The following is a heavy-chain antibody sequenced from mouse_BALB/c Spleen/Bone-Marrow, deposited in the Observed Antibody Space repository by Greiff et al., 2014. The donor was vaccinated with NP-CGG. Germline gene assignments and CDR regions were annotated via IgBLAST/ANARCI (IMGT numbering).Heavy chain of an antibody. V-gene: IGHV14-3*02. J-gene: IGHJ3*01. D-gene: IGHD1-1*01. CDR1: GFNIKDTY. CDR2: IDPANGNI. Sequence: EVHLVESGAELVKPGASVKLSCTASGFNIKDTYMHWVKQGPEQGLEWIGRIDPANGNIKCDPKFQGKATITADTSSNTAYLQLSSLTSEDTTVYYCAPYYYGRWFANWGQGTLVTVSA. CDR3: APYYYGRWFAN.